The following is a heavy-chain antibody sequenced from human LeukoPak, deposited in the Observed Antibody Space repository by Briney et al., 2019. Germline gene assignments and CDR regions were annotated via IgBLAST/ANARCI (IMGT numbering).Heavy chain of an antibody. Sequence: SETLSLTCAVFGGSINRYTYYWGWVRQSPEKGLEWLGSIYREGSTFYNPSLNYRVTIAVDTSKNQFSLKLSSVTAADTAVYYCARYSSSSFDPWGQGTLVTVSS. V-gene: IGHV4-39*07. CDR2: IYREGST. D-gene: IGHD6-13*01. CDR3: ARYSSSSFDP. CDR1: GGSINRYTYY. J-gene: IGHJ5*02.